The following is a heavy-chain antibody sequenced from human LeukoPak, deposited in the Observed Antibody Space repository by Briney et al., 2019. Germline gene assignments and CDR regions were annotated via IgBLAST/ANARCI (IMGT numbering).Heavy chain of an antibody. J-gene: IGHJ4*02. D-gene: IGHD6-6*01. CDR2: ISRSGSPI. Sequence: GGSLRLSCAASGFTLSNYEMNWVRQAPGKGLEWLSYISRSGSPIYYADSVKGRFTISRDNAKNSLYLQMNSLRAEDTAVYYCVRDLVYWGQGTLVTVSS. CDR1: GFTLSNYE. CDR3: VRDLVY. V-gene: IGHV3-48*03.